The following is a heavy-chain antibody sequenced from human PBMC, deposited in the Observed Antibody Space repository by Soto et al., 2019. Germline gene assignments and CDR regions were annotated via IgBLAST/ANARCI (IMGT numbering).Heavy chain of an antibody. CDR3: ARRVVVAATQVYYYGMDV. D-gene: IGHD2-15*01. Sequence: VESLKISCKGSGYSFTSYWISWVRQMPGKGLEWMGRIDPSDSYTNYSPSFQGHVTISADKSISTAYLQWSSLKASDTAMYYCARRVVVAATQVYYYGMDVWGQGTTVTVSS. J-gene: IGHJ6*02. CDR2: IDPSDSYT. CDR1: GYSFTSYW. V-gene: IGHV5-10-1*01.